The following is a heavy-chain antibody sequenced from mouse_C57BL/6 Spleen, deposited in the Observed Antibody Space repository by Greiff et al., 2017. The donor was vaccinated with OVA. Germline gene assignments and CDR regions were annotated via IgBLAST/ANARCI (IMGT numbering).Heavy chain of an antibody. CDR3: ARSPTGTGPFDY. V-gene: IGHV1-53*01. CDR1: GYTFTSYW. Sequence: QVQLKQPGTELVKPGASVKLSCKASGYTFTSYWMHWVKQRPGQGLEWIGNINPSNGGTNYNEKFKSKATLTVDKSSSTAYMQLSSLTSEDSAVYYCARSPTGTGPFDYWGQGTTLTVSS. D-gene: IGHD4-1*02. CDR2: INPSNGGT. J-gene: IGHJ2*01.